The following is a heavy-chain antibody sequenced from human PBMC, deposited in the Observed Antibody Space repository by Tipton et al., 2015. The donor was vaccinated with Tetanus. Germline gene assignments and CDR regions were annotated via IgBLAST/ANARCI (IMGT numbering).Heavy chain of an antibody. CDR2: INPSGGA. J-gene: IGHJ4*02. D-gene: IGHD6-19*01. V-gene: IGHV4-34*01. CDR1: GGSFSGHY. CDR3: ARPVKQWLVPVDS. Sequence: TLSLTCAVSGGSFSGHYWGWIRQPPGEGLEWIGEINPSGGASYNPSLKSRVTISVDTSKNQFSLKLTSVTAADTAVYYCARPVKQWLVPVDSWGQGTLVTVSS.